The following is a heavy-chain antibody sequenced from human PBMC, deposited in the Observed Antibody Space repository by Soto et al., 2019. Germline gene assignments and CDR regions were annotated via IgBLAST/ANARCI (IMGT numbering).Heavy chain of an antibody. Sequence: QVQLQESGPGLVKPSETLSLTCTVSGGSISSYYWIWIRQPAGKGLEWIGRIYTSGSTNYNPSLKSRVTMSVDTSKNQFSLKLSSVTAADTAVYYCAGMTSSIAARPRDYCGQGTLVTVSS. CDR3: AGMTSSIAARPRDY. J-gene: IGHJ4*02. CDR2: IYTSGST. CDR1: GGSISSYY. V-gene: IGHV4-4*07. D-gene: IGHD6-6*01.